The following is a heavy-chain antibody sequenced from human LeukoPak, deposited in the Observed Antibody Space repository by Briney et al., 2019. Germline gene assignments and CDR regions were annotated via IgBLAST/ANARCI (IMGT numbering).Heavy chain of an antibody. V-gene: IGHV4-59*12. CDR2: IYYSGST. Sequence: SETLSLTCTVSGGSISSYYWSWIRQPPGKGLEWIGYIYYSGSTNYNPSLKSRVTISVDTSKNQFSLKLSSVTAADTAVYYCASLYYYDSSTTFDYWGQGTLVTVSS. CDR1: GGSISSYY. D-gene: IGHD3-22*01. J-gene: IGHJ4*02. CDR3: ASLYYYDSSTTFDY.